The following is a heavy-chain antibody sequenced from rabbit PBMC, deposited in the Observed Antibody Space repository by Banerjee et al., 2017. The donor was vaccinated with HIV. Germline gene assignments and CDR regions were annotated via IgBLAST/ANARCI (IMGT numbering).Heavy chain of an antibody. J-gene: IGHJ4*01. CDR2: TAVGGSGNT. V-gene: IGHV1S40*01. D-gene: IGHD8-1*01. CDR1: GFSLSSSYW. Sequence: QSLEESGGDLVKPGASLTLTCTASGFSLSSSYWICWVRQPPGKGLEWIACTAVGGSGNTWYANWAKGRFTGSKASSTTVTLQMTSLTAADTATYFCARGSGSIYDLWGPGTLVTVS. CDR3: ARGSGSIYDL.